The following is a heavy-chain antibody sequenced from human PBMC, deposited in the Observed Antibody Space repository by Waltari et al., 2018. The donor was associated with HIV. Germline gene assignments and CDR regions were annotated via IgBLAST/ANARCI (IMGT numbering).Heavy chain of an antibody. CDR2: ISGSGDST. V-gene: IGHV3-23*01. Sequence: EVQLLDSGGGLVQPGGSLRLSCAHSGFSFSRSAMSWVRQAPGKGLEWGSVISGSGDSTFYADSVKGRFTISRDDSKNTLYLQMNSLSAEDTAVYYCAKASSASCYASLHYWGQGTLVTVSS. CDR3: AKASSASCYASLHY. CDR1: GFSFSRSA. D-gene: IGHD2-2*01. J-gene: IGHJ4*02.